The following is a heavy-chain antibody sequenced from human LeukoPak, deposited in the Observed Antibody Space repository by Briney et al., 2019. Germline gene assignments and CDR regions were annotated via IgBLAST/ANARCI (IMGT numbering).Heavy chain of an antibody. CDR2: IIPILNIA. CDR3: ARGGQLSTGAYFDY. Sequence: ASVRVSCKASGYPFTSFGISWVRQAPGQGLEWMGRIIPILNIANYAQKFQGRVTITADKSTSTAYMDLSSLTSEDTAVYYCARGGQLSTGAYFDYWGQGTLVTIAS. CDR1: GYPFTSFG. D-gene: IGHD6-6*01. J-gene: IGHJ4*02. V-gene: IGHV1-69*04.